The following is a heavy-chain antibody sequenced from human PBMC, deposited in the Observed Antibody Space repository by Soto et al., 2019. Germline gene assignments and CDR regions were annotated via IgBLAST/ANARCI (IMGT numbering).Heavy chain of an antibody. CDR1: GYTFTSYT. CDR3: AKDLLHSRGYGVSAWLDP. J-gene: IGHJ5*02. V-gene: IGHV1-18*01. Sequence: QVQLEQSGVEVKKPGASVTVSCKASGYTFTSYTISWVRQAPGQGLEWMGWISGYNGNTHLAQKFQGRVSLSTNTSTSTAYMEIWSLTYDDTAVYYCAKDLLHSRGYGVSAWLDPWGQGTLVIVSS. D-gene: IGHD6-25*01. CDR2: ISGYNGNT.